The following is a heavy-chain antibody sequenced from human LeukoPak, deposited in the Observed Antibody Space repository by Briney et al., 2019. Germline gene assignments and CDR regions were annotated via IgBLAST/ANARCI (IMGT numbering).Heavy chain of an antibody. CDR1: GFTFSSYS. Sequence: GGSLRLSCAASGFTFSSYSMNWVRQAPGKGLEWVSSISSSSSYIYYADSVKGRFTISRDNAKNSLYLHMNSLRAEDTAVYYCARRDYGSYDLALDYWGQGTLVTVSS. CDR3: ARRDYGSYDLALDY. CDR2: ISSSSSYI. D-gene: IGHD3-10*01. V-gene: IGHV3-21*01. J-gene: IGHJ4*02.